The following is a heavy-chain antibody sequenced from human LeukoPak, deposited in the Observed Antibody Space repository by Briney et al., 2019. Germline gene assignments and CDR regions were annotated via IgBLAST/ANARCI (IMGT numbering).Heavy chain of an antibody. D-gene: IGHD6-13*01. V-gene: IGHV4-59*01. CDR1: GGSISSYY. CDR2: IYYSGST. Sequence: SETLSLTCTVSGGSISSYYWSWIRQPPGKGLEWIGYIYYSGSTNYNPSLKSRVTISVDTSKNQFSLKLSSVTAADTAVYYCARGLSDSWSYYFDYWGQGTLVTVTS. J-gene: IGHJ4*02. CDR3: ARGLSDSWSYYFDY.